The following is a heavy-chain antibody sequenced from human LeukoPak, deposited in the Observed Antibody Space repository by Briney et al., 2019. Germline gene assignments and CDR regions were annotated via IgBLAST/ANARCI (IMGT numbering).Heavy chain of an antibody. J-gene: IGHJ4*02. Sequence: SETLSLTCTVSGGSIGSYYWSWIRQPPGKGLEWIGYIYYSGSTYYNPSLKSRVTISVDTSKNQFSLKLSSVTAADTAVYYCARPSRRGGAHSVIDYWGQGTLVTVSS. CDR2: IYYSGST. CDR3: ARPSRRGGAHSVIDY. V-gene: IGHV4-59*04. CDR1: GGSIGSYY. D-gene: IGHD3-16*01.